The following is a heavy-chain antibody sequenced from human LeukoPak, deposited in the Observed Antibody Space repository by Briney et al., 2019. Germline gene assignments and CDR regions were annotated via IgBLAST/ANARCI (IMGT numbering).Heavy chain of an antibody. CDR2: IYSGGST. J-gene: IGHJ6*02. CDR1: RFTVSSNY. CDR3: AGHHSSSSSYYGMDV. V-gene: IGHV3-66*04. D-gene: IGHD6-6*01. Sequence: GGSLRLSCAAPRFTVSSNYMSWVRQAPGKGLEWVSVIYSGGSTYYADSVKGRFTISRDNSKNTLYLQMNSLGDEDTAVYYCAGHHSSSSSYYGMDVWGQGTTVTVSS.